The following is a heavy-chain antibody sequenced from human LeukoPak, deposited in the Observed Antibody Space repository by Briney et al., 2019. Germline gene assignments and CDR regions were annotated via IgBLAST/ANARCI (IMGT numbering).Heavy chain of an antibody. D-gene: IGHD6-6*01. CDR2: IYHSGST. CDR1: GHSISSGYY. J-gene: IGHJ4*02. CDR3: ASLEYSSSAGGD. Sequence: SETLSLTRAVSGHSISSGYYWGWIRQPPGKGLEWIGSIYHSGSTYYNPSLKSRVTISVDTSKNQFSLKLSSVTAADTAVYYCASLEYSSSAGGDWGQGTLVTVSS. V-gene: IGHV4-38-2*01.